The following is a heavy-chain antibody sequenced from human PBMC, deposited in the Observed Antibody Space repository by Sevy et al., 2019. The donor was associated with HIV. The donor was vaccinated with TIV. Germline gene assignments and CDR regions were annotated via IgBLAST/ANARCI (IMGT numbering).Heavy chain of an antibody. CDR2: IWYDGSNI. D-gene: IGHD3-3*01. J-gene: IGHJ4*02. CDR1: GFTFSSHG. Sequence: GGSLRLSCAASGFTFSSHGMHWVRQAPGKGPEWVAVIWYDGSNIYYADSAKGRFTISRDNSKNKLYLQMYSLRPEDTAVYYCARESSHDFWSGYWGYLDYWGQGTPVTVSS. CDR3: ARESSHDFWSGYWGYLDY. V-gene: IGHV3-33*01.